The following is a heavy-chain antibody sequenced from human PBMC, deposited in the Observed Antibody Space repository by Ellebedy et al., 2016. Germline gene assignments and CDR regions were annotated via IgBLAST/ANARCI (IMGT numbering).Heavy chain of an antibody. Sequence: ASVKVSCKASGYTLSTHGISWVRQAPGQGLEWMGWINAYNGNTNYAQKLQGRVTMTTDTSTNTAYMELSSLRSEDTAVYYCARDHSLAYYDILPGPSDAFDIWGQGTMVTVSS. J-gene: IGHJ3*02. CDR2: INAYNGNT. CDR1: GYTLSTHG. D-gene: IGHD3-9*01. V-gene: IGHV1-18*04. CDR3: ARDHSLAYYDILPGPSDAFDI.